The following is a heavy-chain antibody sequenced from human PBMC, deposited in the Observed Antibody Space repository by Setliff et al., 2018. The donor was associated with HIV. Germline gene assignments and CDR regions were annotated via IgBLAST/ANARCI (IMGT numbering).Heavy chain of an antibody. CDR3: ARDWAYRPDS. Sequence: ASVKVSCKASGDTFTTYDINWVRQATGQGPEWIGWMNTNSGNTGYAQKFQVRVTMTRNTSISTAYMELRSLRFDDTAVYYCARDWAYRPDSWGQGTLVTVSS. CDR2: MNTNSGNT. D-gene: IGHD3-16*01. J-gene: IGHJ4*02. V-gene: IGHV1-8*02. CDR1: GDTFTTYD.